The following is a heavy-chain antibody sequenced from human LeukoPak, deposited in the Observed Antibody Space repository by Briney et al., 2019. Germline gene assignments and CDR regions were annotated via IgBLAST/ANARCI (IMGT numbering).Heavy chain of an antibody. CDR1: GYSISSGYY. Sequence: SETLSLTCAVSGYSISSGYYCGWIRQPAGKGLEWIGRIYTSGSTNYNPSLKSRVTMSVDTSKNQFSLKLSSVTAADTAVYYCARELEYSSGWYWVHYFDYWGQGTLVTVSS. J-gene: IGHJ4*02. D-gene: IGHD6-19*01. V-gene: IGHV4-4*07. CDR3: ARELEYSSGWYWVHYFDY. CDR2: IYTSGST.